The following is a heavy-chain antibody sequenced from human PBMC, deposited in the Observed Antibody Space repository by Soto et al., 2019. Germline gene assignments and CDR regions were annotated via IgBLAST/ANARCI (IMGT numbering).Heavy chain of an antibody. Sequence: EVQLLESGGKLVQPGGSLTLSCAASGFTFSTYAMAWVRQAPGKGLEWVSGVRASGLNTDYADPVKGRFYISRDNSKNTASLHMNSLSAEYTALYYCAKARPRSTSRYFFDYWGQGTPVPVSS. J-gene: IGHJ4*02. CDR1: GFTFSTYA. V-gene: IGHV3-23*01. CDR2: VRASGLNT. CDR3: AKARPRSTSRYFFDY. D-gene: IGHD1-26*01.